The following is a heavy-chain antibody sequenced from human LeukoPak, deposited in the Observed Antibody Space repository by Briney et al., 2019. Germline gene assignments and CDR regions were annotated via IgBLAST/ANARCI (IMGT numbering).Heavy chain of an antibody. J-gene: IGHJ4*02. CDR2: INSDGTST. CDR3: VAARADFDY. CDR1: GVTLSSYW. V-gene: IGHV3-74*01. D-gene: IGHD2-15*01. Sequence: GGPLRLSCAASGVTLSSYWMHWVRQAPGKGLVWVSRINSDGTSTTYADPVKGRFTISRDTAKNSLYLQMNSLRAEDTAVYYCVAARADFDYWGQGTLVIVSS.